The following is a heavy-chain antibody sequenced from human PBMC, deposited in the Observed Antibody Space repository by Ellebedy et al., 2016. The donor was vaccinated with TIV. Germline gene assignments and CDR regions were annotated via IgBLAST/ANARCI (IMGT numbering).Heavy chain of an antibody. D-gene: IGHD5-12*01. CDR2: INPSGGST. Sequence: ASVKVSCXASGYTFTSYYMHWVRQAPGQGLEWMGIINPSGGSTSYAQKFQGRVTMTRDTSTSTVYMELSSLRSEDTAVYYCARVGIVATIQDYFDYWGQGTLVTVSS. J-gene: IGHJ4*02. V-gene: IGHV1-46*01. CDR1: GYTFTSYY. CDR3: ARVGIVATIQDYFDY.